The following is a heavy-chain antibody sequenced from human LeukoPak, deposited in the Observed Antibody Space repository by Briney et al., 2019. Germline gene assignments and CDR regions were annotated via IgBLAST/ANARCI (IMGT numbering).Heavy chain of an antibody. Sequence: GGSLRLSCGVSGFTFRSHGMHWVRQAPGKGLEWVAVIWYDGSDKYYADSVKGRFTISRDNSKNTLYLQMNSLRAEDTAVYYCARVKGVPAAHHFDYWGQGTLVTVSS. CDR3: ARVKGVPAAHHFDY. J-gene: IGHJ4*02. V-gene: IGHV3-33*01. D-gene: IGHD2-2*01. CDR2: IWYDGSDK. CDR1: GFTFRSHG.